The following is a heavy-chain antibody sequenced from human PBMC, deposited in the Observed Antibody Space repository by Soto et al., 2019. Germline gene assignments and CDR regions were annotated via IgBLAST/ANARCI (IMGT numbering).Heavy chain of an antibody. Sequence: QLQLQESGSGLVKPSQTLSLTCAVSGGSISSGGYSWSWIRQPPGKGLEWIGYIYHSGSTYYNPSLQSRFTSPVDRSKNQFSLKLSSVTAADTAVYSCARGVTTVTTIDYWGQGTLVTVSS. CDR1: GGSISSGGYS. D-gene: IGHD4-17*01. V-gene: IGHV4-30-2*01. CDR3: ARGVTTVTTIDY. J-gene: IGHJ4*02. CDR2: IYHSGST.